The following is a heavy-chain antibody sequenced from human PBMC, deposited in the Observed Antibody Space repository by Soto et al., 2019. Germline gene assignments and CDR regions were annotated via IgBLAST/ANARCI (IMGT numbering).Heavy chain of an antibody. CDR3: ATRSPAFDY. J-gene: IGHJ4*02. CDR2: ISTDKGKT. CDR1: GYTFTSYG. V-gene: IGHV1-18*01. Sequence: QVQLVQSGPEVEKPGASVKVSCKTSGYTFTSYGISWVRQAPGQGLEWMGWISTDKGKTNYAQKFQGRVTMTTDTPTSTAYTELRSLTSDDTAVYYCATRSPAFDYWGQGTLVTVS.